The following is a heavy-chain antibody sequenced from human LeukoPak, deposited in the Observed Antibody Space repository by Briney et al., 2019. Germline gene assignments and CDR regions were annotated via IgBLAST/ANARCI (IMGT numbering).Heavy chain of an antibody. CDR2: IYTSGST. D-gene: IGHD5-18*01. CDR1: GGSFSGYY. Sequence: SETLSLTCAVYGGSFSGYYWSWIRQPPGKGLEWIGRIYTSGSTNYNPSLKSRVTISVDTSKNQFSLKLSSVTAADTAVYYCGGSAWIQLWLGAFDIWGQGTMVTVSS. CDR3: GGSAWIQLWLGAFDI. J-gene: IGHJ3*02. V-gene: IGHV4-59*10.